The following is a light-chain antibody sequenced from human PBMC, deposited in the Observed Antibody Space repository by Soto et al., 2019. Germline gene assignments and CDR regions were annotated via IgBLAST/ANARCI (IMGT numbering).Light chain of an antibody. CDR3: CLSASRTTIM. J-gene: IGLJ3*02. CDR1: SSDIGIYNL. Sequence: QSALTQPASVSGSPGQSITISCTGTSSDIGIYNLVSWYQQHPGKAPKLIIYEATKRPSGVSNRFSGSKSGNTVSLTVSGLQAEDEADDYCCLSASRTTIMFGGGTKVTVL. V-gene: IGLV2-23*02. CDR2: EAT.